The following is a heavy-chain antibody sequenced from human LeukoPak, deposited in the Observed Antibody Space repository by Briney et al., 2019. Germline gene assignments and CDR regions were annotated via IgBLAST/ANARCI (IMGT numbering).Heavy chain of an antibody. Sequence: PGGSLRLSCAASGFTFSSYWMSWVRQAPGKGLEWVANIKQDGSEKYYVDSVKGRFTISRDNAKNSLYLQMNSLRAEDTAVYYCASSTFGYSGSTDYWGQGTLVTVSS. V-gene: IGHV3-7*01. CDR1: GFTFSSYW. CDR3: ASSTFGYSGSTDY. D-gene: IGHD5-12*01. J-gene: IGHJ4*02. CDR2: IKQDGSEK.